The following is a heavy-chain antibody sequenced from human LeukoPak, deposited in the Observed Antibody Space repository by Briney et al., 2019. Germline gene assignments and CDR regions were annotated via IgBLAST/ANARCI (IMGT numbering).Heavy chain of an antibody. CDR1: GGSISSYY. J-gene: IGHJ4*02. Sequence: SETLSLTCTVSGGSISSYYWSWIRQPPGKGLEWIGYIYYSGNTNYNPSLKSRVTISVDTSKNHFSLKLSSVTAADTAVYYCARGPRKIAAAANGRVDYWGQGTLVTVSS. CDR2: IYYSGNT. V-gene: IGHV4-59*12. D-gene: IGHD6-13*01. CDR3: ARGPRKIAAAANGRVDY.